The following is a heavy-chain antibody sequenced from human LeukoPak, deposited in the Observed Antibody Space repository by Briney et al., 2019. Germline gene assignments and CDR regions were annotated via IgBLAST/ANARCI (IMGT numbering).Heavy chain of an antibody. V-gene: IGHV4-31*03. CDR2: IYYSGST. Sequence: SQTLSLTCTVSGGSISTGGYYWSWIRQHPGKGLEWIGNIYYSGSTYYSPSLKSRVTMSVDTSKNQFSLTLISVTAADTAVYFCARAAPNYYDSSGSLRNPYFDYWGQGTLVTVSS. D-gene: IGHD3-22*01. CDR3: ARAAPNYYDSSGSLRNPYFDY. CDR1: GGSISTGGYY. J-gene: IGHJ4*02.